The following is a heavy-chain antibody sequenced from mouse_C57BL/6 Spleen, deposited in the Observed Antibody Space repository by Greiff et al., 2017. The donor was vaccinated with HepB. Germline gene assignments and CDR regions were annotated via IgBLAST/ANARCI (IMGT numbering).Heavy chain of an antibody. J-gene: IGHJ4*01. V-gene: IGHV3-6*01. Sequence: ESGPGLVKPSQSLSLTCSVTGYSITSGYYWNWIRKFPGNKLEWMGYISYDGSNNYNPSLKNRITITRDTSKNQFFLKLNSVTTEDTATYYCARVHYGYAMDYWGQGTSVTVSS. CDR1: GYSITSGYY. D-gene: IGHD1-1*01. CDR2: ISYDGSN. CDR3: ARVHYGYAMDY.